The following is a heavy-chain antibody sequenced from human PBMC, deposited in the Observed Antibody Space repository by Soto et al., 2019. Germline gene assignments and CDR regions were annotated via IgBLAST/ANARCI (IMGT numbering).Heavy chain of an antibody. Sequence: GASVKVSCKASGYTLTSYGISWVRQAPGQGLEWMGWISAYNGNTNYAQKLQGRVTMTTDTSTSTAYMELRSLRSDDTAVYYCARGVSSGGNSRDLDYWGQGTLVTVSS. CDR1: GYTLTSYG. D-gene: IGHD2-21*02. V-gene: IGHV1-18*01. CDR2: ISAYNGNT. CDR3: ARGVSSGGNSRDLDY. J-gene: IGHJ4*02.